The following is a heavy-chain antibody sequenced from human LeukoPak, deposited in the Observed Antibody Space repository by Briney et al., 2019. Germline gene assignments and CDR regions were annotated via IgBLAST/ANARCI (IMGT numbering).Heavy chain of an antibody. CDR2: INPNSGGT. V-gene: IGHV1-2*02. D-gene: IGHD7-27*01. J-gene: IGHJ4*02. CDR3: ARDLANLTGKRGLVDY. CDR1: GYTFTGYY. Sequence: ASVKVSCKASGYTFTGYYMHWVRQAPGQGLEWMGWINPNSGGTNYAQKFQGRVTMTRDTSISTVYMELSRLRSDDTAVYYCARDLANLTGKRGLVDYWGQGTLATVSS.